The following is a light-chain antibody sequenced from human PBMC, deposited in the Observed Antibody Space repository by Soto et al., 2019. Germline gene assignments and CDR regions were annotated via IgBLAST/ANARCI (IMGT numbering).Light chain of an antibody. Sequence: EIVLTQSPATLSLSPGERATVSCRASQSVSNNLGWYQQKPGQAPSLLIYDASNRATGIPTRFSGSGSGTDFTLTISSLEPEDFAVYYCQHGGTFGQGTRLEIK. J-gene: IGKJ5*01. CDR2: DAS. CDR3: QHGGT. CDR1: QSVSNN. V-gene: IGKV3-11*01.